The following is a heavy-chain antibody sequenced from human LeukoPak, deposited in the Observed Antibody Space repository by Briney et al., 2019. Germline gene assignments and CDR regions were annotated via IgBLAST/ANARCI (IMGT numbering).Heavy chain of an antibody. J-gene: IGHJ4*02. V-gene: IGHV3-74*01. CDR3: ARVGYYYDSSGYYRILYFDY. CDR2: INSDGSST. Sequence: PGGSLRLSCAASGFTFSRYNVNWVRQAPGKGLVWVARINSDGSSTSYADSVKGRFTISRDNAKNTLYLQMNSLRAEDTAVYYCARVGYYYDSSGYYRILYFDYWGQGTLVTVSS. CDR1: GFTFSRYN. D-gene: IGHD3-22*01.